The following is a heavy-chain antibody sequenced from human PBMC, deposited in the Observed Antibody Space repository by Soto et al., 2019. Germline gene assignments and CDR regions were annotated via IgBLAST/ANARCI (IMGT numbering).Heavy chain of an antibody. CDR3: ARASYGSGNYYAPYYFYAMDV. CDR2: IYYSGNT. D-gene: IGHD3-10*01. V-gene: IGHV4-59*01. Sequence: PSETLSLTCDVSCASISSYYWSWIRQPPGKGLEWIGYIYYSGNTNYNPSLKSRVTMSVDTSKNQFSLNLTSVTAADTAVYFCARASYGSGNYYAPYYFYAMDVWGHGTTVTVSS. CDR1: CASISSYY. J-gene: IGHJ6*02.